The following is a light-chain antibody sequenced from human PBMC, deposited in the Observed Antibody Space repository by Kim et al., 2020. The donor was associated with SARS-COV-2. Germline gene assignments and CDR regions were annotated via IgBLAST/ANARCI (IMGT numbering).Light chain of an antibody. CDR2: GAS. J-gene: IGKJ1*01. V-gene: IGKV3-20*01. Sequence: VSLSLAPGDSATLSCRASQSVNSRFFAWYQQNPCQAPRLLIYGASSRASGIPDRFSGSGSGTDFTLTISRLEPEDFAVYYCQVWTFGQGTKVDIK. CDR3: QVWT. CDR1: QSVNSRF.